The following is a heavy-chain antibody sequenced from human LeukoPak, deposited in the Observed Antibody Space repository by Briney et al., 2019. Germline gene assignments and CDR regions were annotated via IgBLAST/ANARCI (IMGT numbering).Heavy chain of an antibody. CDR3: TRPHQSGNDPHSGSMDA. Sequence: GGPRRLSCVPCGFTFSVSAMHGVRQAAGKWMEGVGRIREKANSNATSYAASVEGRFTISRDDSKNTAYLQMNSLKTEDTAVYYCTRPHQSGNDPHSGSMDAWGQGTTVTASS. CDR1: GFTFSVSA. V-gene: IGHV3-73*01. D-gene: IGHD1-26*01. J-gene: IGHJ6*02. CDR2: IREKANSNAT.